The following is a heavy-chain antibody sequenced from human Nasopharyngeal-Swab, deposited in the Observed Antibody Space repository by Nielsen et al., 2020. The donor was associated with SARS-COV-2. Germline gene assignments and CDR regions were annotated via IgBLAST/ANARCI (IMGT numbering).Heavy chain of an antibody. CDR1: GVTFSSYA. V-gene: IGHV3-23*01. CDR3: AKAPYLRGLDV. Sequence: ESPKISRAASGVTFSSYAMSWVRQAPGKGREWGSIISGGGDTTYYADSVKDRFTISRDNSKNTLYLQTNSLRVEDTAVYYCAKAPYLRGLDVWGQGTTVTVSS. J-gene: IGHJ6*02. D-gene: IGHD2-21*01. CDR2: ISGGGDTT.